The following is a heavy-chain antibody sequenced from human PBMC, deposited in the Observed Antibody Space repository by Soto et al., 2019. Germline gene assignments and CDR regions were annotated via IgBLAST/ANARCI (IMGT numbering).Heavy chain of an antibody. CDR2: ISGSGGST. CDR3: AKDAYNYGRAHDY. Sequence: EVLLLESGGGLVQPGGSLRLSCAASGFTFSSYAMSWVRQAPGKGLEWVSSISGSGGSTYYADSVKGRFTISRDNSKNTLYLQMNSLRAEDTAVYYCAKDAYNYGRAHDYWGQGTLVTVSS. J-gene: IGHJ4*02. D-gene: IGHD5-18*01. V-gene: IGHV3-23*01. CDR1: GFTFSSYA.